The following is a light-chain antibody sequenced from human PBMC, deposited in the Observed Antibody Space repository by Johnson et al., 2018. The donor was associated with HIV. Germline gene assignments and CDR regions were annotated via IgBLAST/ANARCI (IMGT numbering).Light chain of an antibody. CDR1: SSNIGNNY. J-gene: IGLJ1*01. CDR2: ENN. Sequence: QSVLTQPPSVSAAPGQKVTVSCSGSSSNIGNNYVSWYQQLPGTAPKLLIYENNKLPSGIPDRFSGSKSGTSATLGLTGLQTGDEADYYCGTWVGRYVFGSGTTVTVL. V-gene: IGLV1-51*02. CDR3: GTWVGRYV.